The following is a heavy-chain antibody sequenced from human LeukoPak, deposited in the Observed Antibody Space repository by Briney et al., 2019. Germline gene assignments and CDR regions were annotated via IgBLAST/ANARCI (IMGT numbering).Heavy chain of an antibody. V-gene: IGHV4-59*01. CDR2: IYYSGTT. J-gene: IGHJ6*02. D-gene: IGHD3-10*01. CDR3: ARDSYYYMDV. Sequence: SETLSLTCAVYGGSFSGYYWSWIRQPPGKGLEWIGYIYYSGTTNYNPSLKSRVTISVDTSRNQFSLKLSSVTAADTAVYYCARDSYYYMDVWGQGTTVTVSS. CDR1: GGSFSGYY.